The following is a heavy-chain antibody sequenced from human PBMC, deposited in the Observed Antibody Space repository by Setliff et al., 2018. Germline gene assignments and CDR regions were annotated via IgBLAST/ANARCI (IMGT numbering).Heavy chain of an antibody. CDR2: IYTSGST. CDR1: GGSISSGSYY. CDR3: ARDLYDYVWGTYRYHDAFDI. D-gene: IGHD3-16*02. V-gene: IGHV4-61*02. J-gene: IGHJ3*02. Sequence: PSETLSLTCTVSGGSISSGSYYWSWIRQPAGKGLEWIGRIYTSGSTNYNPSLKSRVTISVDTSKNQFSLKLSSVTAADTAVYYCARDLYDYVWGTYRYHDAFDIWGQGTMVTVSS.